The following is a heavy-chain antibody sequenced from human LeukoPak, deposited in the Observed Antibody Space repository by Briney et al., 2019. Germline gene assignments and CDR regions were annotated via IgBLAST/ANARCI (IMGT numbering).Heavy chain of an antibody. CDR2: IYHSGST. CDR3: ARGGYSSGWYTKNV. D-gene: IGHD6-19*01. V-gene: IGHV4-38-2*01. Sequence: SETLSLTCAVSGYSISSGYYWGWIRQPPGKGLKWIGSIYHSGSTYYNPSLKSRVAISVDTSKNQFSLKLSSVTAADTAVYYCARGGYSSGWYTKNVWGQGTLVTVSS. CDR1: GYSISSGYY. J-gene: IGHJ4*02.